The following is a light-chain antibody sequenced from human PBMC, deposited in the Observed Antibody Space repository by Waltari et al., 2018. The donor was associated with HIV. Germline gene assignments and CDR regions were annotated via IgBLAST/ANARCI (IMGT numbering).Light chain of an antibody. CDR1: QSVSSN. J-gene: IGKJ2*01. V-gene: IGKV3-15*01. CDR3: QQYSNWLTYT. Sequence: SCRASQSVSSNLAWYQQKPGQAPRLLMYGASTRATGIPARFSGSGSGTEFTLTISGLQSEDFAVYYCQQYSNWLTYTFGQGTKLEIK. CDR2: GAS.